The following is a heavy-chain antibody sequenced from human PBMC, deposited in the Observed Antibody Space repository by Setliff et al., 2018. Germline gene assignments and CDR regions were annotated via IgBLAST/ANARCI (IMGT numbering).Heavy chain of an antibody. V-gene: IGHV1-69*13. CDR1: GGAFSTYS. CDR3: ARELRSPYWHLDS. D-gene: IGHD3-16*01. J-gene: IGHJ5*01. CDR2: IIPILGIT. Sequence: SVKVSCKASGGAFSTYSLSWVRQAPGQGLEWVGRIIPILGITNYAQRFQGRVTITADDSTSTIYMDVSSLRAKDTATYYCARELRSPYWHLDSWGQGTQVTVSS.